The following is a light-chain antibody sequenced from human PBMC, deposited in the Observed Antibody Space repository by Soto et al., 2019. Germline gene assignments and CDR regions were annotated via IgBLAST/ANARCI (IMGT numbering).Light chain of an antibody. J-gene: IGKJ1*01. V-gene: IGKV1-8*01. CDR1: QDIHNY. CDR2: AAS. CDR3: QHYYNYPWT. Sequence: AVLLTQSPSSFSASTGDRATITCRASQDIHNYLAWYQQVPGKAPKLLLYAASILQTGVPSRFVGSGSWTDFSLTIDGLQSEDFATYFCQHYYNYPWTFGQGTTVE.